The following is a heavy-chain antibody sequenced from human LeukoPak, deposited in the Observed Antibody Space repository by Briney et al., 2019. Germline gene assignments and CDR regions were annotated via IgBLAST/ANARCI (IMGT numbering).Heavy chain of an antibody. CDR3: AKRKVVRGHFCDY. D-gene: IGHD3-10*01. J-gene: IGHJ4*02. Sequence: GGSLRLSCAASGFTFSNNAMAWVRQVPGKGLEWVSGLSSRGDAYYADSVMGRFTISRDTSKNTLYLQMNNLRAGDTATYFCAKRKVVRGHFCDYWGLGTLVTVSS. CDR2: LSSRGDA. V-gene: IGHV3-23*01. CDR1: GFTFSNNA.